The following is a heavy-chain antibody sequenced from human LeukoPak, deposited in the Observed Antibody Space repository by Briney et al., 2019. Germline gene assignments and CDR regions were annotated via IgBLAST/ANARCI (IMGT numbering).Heavy chain of an antibody. Sequence: SETLSLTCAVYGGSFSGNYWSWIRQPPEKGLEWIGEINHSGSTNYNPSLKSRVTISVDTSKKQFSLKLSSVTAADTAVYYCASLRILNDYGDYSYWGQGTLVTVSS. J-gene: IGHJ4*02. D-gene: IGHD4-17*01. CDR2: INHSGST. CDR1: GGSFSGNY. CDR3: ASLRILNDYGDYSY. V-gene: IGHV4-34*01.